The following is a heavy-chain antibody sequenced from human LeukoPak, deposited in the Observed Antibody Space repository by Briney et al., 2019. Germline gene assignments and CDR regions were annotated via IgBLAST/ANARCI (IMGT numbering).Heavy chain of an antibody. CDR1: GFTFSSYA. J-gene: IGHJ4*02. CDR3: TLYSSGYYYSDY. CDR2: ISGSGGST. D-gene: IGHD3-22*01. Sequence: GSLRLSCAASGFTFSSYAMSWVRQAPGKVLEWVSAISGSGGSTYYADSVKGRFTISRDNSKNTLYLQMNSLRAEDTAVYYCTLYSSGYYYSDYWGRGTLVTVSS. V-gene: IGHV3-23*01.